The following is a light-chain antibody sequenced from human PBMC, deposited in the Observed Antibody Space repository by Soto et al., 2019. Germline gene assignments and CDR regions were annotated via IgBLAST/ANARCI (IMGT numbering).Light chain of an antibody. CDR2: EVS. Sequence: QSALTQPPSASGSPGQSVTMSCTGTSSDVGGYNNFSWYQRHPGKAPKLVIYEVSKRPSGVPDRFSGSKSGTTASLTVSGLQAEDEADYYCSSYAGSNNLVFGGGTKLTVL. CDR3: SSYAGSNNLV. V-gene: IGLV2-8*01. CDR1: SSDVGGYNN. J-gene: IGLJ2*01.